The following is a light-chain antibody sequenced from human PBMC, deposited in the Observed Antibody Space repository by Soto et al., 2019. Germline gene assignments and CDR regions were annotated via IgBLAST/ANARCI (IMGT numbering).Light chain of an antibody. V-gene: IGKV1-39*01. CDR2: GAY. CDR1: QSISNC. Sequence: IQMTQAPSSLSASVGGRGTITCRASQSISNCSNWYQQNPGTATELLIYGAYSLPSVLPTSFSGSGSATDATPTISRLPPEYSAAYYCQQSHCRPLTFGGGTKVDIK. J-gene: IGKJ4*01. CDR3: QQSHCRPLT.